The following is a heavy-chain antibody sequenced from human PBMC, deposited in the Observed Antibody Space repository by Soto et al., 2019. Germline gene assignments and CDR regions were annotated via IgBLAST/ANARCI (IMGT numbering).Heavy chain of an antibody. V-gene: IGHV4-34*01. J-gene: IGHJ4*02. CDR3: ARGPRGWKRY. CDR2: INHSGST. D-gene: IGHD6-19*01. Sequence: QVQLQQWGAGLLKPSETLSLTCAVYGGSFSGYYWSWIRQPPGKGLEWIGEINHSGSTNYNPSLKSRVTISVDTSKNQFSLKLSSVTAADTAVYYCARGPRGWKRYWGQGTLVTVSS. CDR1: GGSFSGYY.